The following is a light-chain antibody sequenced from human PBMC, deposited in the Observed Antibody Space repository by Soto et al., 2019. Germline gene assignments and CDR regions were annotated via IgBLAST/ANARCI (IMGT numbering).Light chain of an antibody. Sequence: DIQMTQSPSSLSASVGDRVTITCRASQGISNSLAWYQQKPGKVPKLLIYAASTLQSGVPSRFSGSGSGTDFTLTISSLQPEDAATYYCQKYYAALITFGPGTRVDIK. J-gene: IGKJ3*01. CDR3: QKYYAALIT. V-gene: IGKV1-27*01. CDR1: QGISNS. CDR2: AAS.